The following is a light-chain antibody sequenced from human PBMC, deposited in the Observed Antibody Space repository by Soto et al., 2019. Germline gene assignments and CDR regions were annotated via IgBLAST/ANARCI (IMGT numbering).Light chain of an antibody. V-gene: IGKV1-5*03. J-gene: IGKJ1*01. CDR3: QQYHSYSRT. CDR2: KAS. Sequence: DIPMTQSPSALSASVGDRLTITCRASQSISSWLAWYQQKPGKAPKLLIYKASSLESGVPSRFSGSGSGTEFTLTISSLQPDDFATYYCQQYHSYSRTFGQGTKVEIK. CDR1: QSISSW.